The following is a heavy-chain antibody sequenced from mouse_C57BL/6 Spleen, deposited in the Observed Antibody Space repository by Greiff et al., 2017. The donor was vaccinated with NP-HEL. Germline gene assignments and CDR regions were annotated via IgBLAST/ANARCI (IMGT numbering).Heavy chain of an antibody. CDR3: ARRDYYGFYAMDY. J-gene: IGHJ4*01. D-gene: IGHD1-2*01. V-gene: IGHV2-6*01. CDR1: GFSLTSYG. CDR2: IWGVGST. Sequence: VKLMESGPGLVAPSQSLSITCTVSGFSLTSYGVDWVRQSPGKGLEWLGVIWGVGSTNYNSALKSRLSISKDNSKSQVFLKMNSLQTDDTAMYYCARRDYYGFYAMDYWGQGTSVTVSS.